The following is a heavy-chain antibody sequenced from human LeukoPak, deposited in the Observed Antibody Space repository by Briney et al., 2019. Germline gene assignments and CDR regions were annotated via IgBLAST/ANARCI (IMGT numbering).Heavy chain of an antibody. J-gene: IGHJ4*02. CDR1: GGSIRSNSYY. Sequence: SETLSLTCTVSGGSIRSNSYYWGWIRQPPGKGLEWIGGIYYSGSTNYNPSLKSRVTISVDTSENQFSLRLTSVTAADTAVYYCARGPTTSYDYWGQGTLVTVSS. CDR3: ARGPTTSYDY. CDR2: IYYSGST. D-gene: IGHD2-2*01. V-gene: IGHV4-39*07.